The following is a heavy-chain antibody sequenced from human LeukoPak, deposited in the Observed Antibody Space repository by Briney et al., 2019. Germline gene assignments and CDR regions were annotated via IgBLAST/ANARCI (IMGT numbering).Heavy chain of an antibody. CDR3: ARDLWGWSDSDAFDI. J-gene: IGHJ3*02. D-gene: IGHD6-19*01. CDR2: IYPRGST. V-gene: IGHV4-30-2*01. Sequence: SETLSLTCAVSGGSISSGSYSWSWIRQPPGKGLEWIGYIYPRGSTYYNPSLKSRVILSLDKSANQFSLNLSSVTAADTAVYYCARDLWGWSDSDAFDIWGQGTMVTVSS. CDR1: GGSISSGSYS.